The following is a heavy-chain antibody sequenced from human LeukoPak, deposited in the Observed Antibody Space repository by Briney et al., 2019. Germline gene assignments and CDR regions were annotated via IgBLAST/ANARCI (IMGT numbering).Heavy chain of an antibody. V-gene: IGHV3-21*01. J-gene: IGHJ4*02. Sequence: GGSLRLSCAASGFTFSSYSINWVRQAPGKGLEWVSSISSSSSYIYYADSVKGRFTISRDNAKNSLYLQMNSLRAEDTAVYYCARDRWELSSIGYWGQGTLVTVSS. CDR2: ISSSSSYI. CDR1: GFTFSSYS. D-gene: IGHD1-26*01. CDR3: ARDRWELSSIGY.